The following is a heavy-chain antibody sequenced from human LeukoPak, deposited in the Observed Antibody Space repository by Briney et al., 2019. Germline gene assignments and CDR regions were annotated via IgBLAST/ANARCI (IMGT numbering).Heavy chain of an antibody. J-gene: IGHJ3*02. Sequence: GGTLRLSCAASAFTFSSYGMSWVRQAPGKGLEWVANIKQDGSEKYYVDSVKGRFTISRDNAKNSLYLQMNSLRAEDTAVYYCAGGGYSYGYGTGLDAFDIWGQGTMVTVSS. CDR1: AFTFSSYG. CDR2: IKQDGSEK. CDR3: AGGGYSYGYGTGLDAFDI. D-gene: IGHD5-18*01. V-gene: IGHV3-7*04.